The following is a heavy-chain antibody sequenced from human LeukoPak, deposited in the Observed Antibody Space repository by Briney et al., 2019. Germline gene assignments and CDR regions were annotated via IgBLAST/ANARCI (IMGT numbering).Heavy chain of an antibody. CDR3: AKRAYSGSYYVAFDI. Sequence: ASVKVSCKASGYTFISYDINWVRQATGQGLEWMGWMNPNSGNTGYAQKLQGRVTMTRNTSISTAYMELSSLRSEDTAVYYCAKRAYSGSYYVAFDIWGQGTMVTVSS. V-gene: IGHV1-8*01. CDR1: GYTFISYD. J-gene: IGHJ3*02. D-gene: IGHD1-26*01. CDR2: MNPNSGNT.